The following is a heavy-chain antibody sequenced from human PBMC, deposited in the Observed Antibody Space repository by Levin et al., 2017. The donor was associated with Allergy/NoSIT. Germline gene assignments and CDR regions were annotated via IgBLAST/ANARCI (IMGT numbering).Heavy chain of an antibody. CDR2: IWYDGSNK. J-gene: IGHJ4*02. Sequence: GGSLRLSCAASGFTFSSYGMHWVRQAPGKGLEWVAVIWYDGSNKYYADSVKGRFTISRDNSKNTLYLQMNSLRAEDTAVYYCARDKPPYSSSWYLDYWGQGTLVTVSS. CDR3: ARDKPPYSSSWYLDY. V-gene: IGHV3-33*01. D-gene: IGHD6-13*01. CDR1: GFTFSSYG.